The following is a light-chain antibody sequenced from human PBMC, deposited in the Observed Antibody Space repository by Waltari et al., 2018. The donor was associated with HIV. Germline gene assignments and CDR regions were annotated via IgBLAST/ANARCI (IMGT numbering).Light chain of an antibody. CDR3: SSYSATNTVV. Sequence: QSALTQPPSVSGSPGQSVTISCAGTNSDIGGYDRVSWYQQPPGTAPKLPIYEVTNRPSGVPARFSASKSGTTASLTISGLQAGDEGDYYCSSYSATNTVVFGGGTKLTVL. V-gene: IGLV2-18*02. CDR2: EVT. J-gene: IGLJ2*01. CDR1: NSDIGGYDR.